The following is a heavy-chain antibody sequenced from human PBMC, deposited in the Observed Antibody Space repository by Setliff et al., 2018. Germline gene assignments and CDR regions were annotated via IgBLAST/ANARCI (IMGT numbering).Heavy chain of an antibody. J-gene: IGHJ4*02. D-gene: IGHD3-16*01. V-gene: IGHV4-39*01. CDR2: IFYSGRT. CDR1: GASLTNINYC. CDR3: ARLPNYVWGSPVDY. Sequence: SETLSLTCTVSGASLTNINYCWGLIRQPPGKGLEWIGSIFYSGRTFYNPTLKRRVTISVDTSKNQFSLTLSSVTAADTAVYDCARLPNYVWGSPVDYWGQGTLVTVS.